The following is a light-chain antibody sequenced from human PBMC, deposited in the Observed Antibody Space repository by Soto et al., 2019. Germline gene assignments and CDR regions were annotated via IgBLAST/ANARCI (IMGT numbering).Light chain of an antibody. CDR3: QQYGSSLFT. J-gene: IGKJ3*01. V-gene: IGKV3-20*01. CDR1: QSVSSKY. CDR2: GTS. Sequence: EIVLTQSPGTLSLSPGERATLSCRASQSVSSKYLAWYQQKPGRAPRVLIYGTSIRASGVPERFSGGGSGTDFTLTITRLEPEDFAVYSCQQYGSSLFTFGPVTKVDFK.